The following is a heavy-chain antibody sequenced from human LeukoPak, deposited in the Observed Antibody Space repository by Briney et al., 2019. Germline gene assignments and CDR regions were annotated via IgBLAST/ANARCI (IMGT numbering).Heavy chain of an antibody. J-gene: IGHJ5*02. CDR3: ARSITVTRLGNWFDP. D-gene: IGHD4-11*01. CDR1: GRSISSYY. Sequence: PSETLSLTCTVSGRSISSYYWSWIRQPPGKGLEWIGYIYYSGSTNYNPSLKSRVTISVDTSKNQFSLKLSSVTAADTAVYYCARSITVTRLGNWFDPWGQGTLVTVS. V-gene: IGHV4-59*01. CDR2: IYYSGST.